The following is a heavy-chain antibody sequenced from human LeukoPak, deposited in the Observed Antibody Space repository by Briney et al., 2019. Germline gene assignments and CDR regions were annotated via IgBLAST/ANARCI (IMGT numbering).Heavy chain of an antibody. CDR1: GFTFSWYS. V-gene: IGHV3-48*01. CDR3: ATGDRGAFDI. J-gene: IGHJ3*02. CDR2: ITRSSSTI. Sequence: PGGSVRLSCAVSGFTFSWYSMNRVRQAPGKGLEWLSYITRSSSTIYYADSVKGRFTISRDNAKNSLYLQMNSLRVDDTAVCYCATGDRGAFDIWGQGTMVIVSS. D-gene: IGHD7-27*01.